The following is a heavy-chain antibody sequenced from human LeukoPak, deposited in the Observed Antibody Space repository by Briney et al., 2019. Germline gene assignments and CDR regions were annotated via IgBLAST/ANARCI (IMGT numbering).Heavy chain of an antibody. J-gene: IGHJ5*02. V-gene: IGHV4-34*01. CDR2: INHSGST. D-gene: IGHD3-22*01. CDR3: ASEERRPGGYYDSSGSA. CDR1: GGSLSGYY. Sequence: SETLSLTCAVYGGSLSGYYWSWIRQPPGKGLEWIGEINHSGSTNYNPSLKSRVTISVDTSKNQFSLKLSSVTAADTAVYYCASEERRPGGYYDSSGSAWGQGTLVTVSS.